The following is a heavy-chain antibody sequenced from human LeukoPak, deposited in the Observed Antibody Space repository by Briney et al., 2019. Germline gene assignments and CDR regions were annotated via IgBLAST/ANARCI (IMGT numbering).Heavy chain of an antibody. J-gene: IGHJ4*02. CDR3: ARGRGEYYYDSSGYLFDY. V-gene: IGHV4-39*07. D-gene: IGHD3-22*01. Sequence: SETLSLTCTVSGGSISSSSYYWGWIRQPPGKGLEWIGSIYYSGSTYYNPSLKSRVTISVDTSKNQFSLKLSSVTAADTAVYYCARGRGEYYYDSSGYLFDYWGQGTLVTVSS. CDR2: IYYSGST. CDR1: GGSISSSSYY.